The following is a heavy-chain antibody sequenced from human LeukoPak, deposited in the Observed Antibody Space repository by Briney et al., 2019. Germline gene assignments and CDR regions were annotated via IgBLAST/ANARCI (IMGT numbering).Heavy chain of an antibody. Sequence: PGGSLRLSCAASGFTFSSYAMSWVRQAPGKGLEWVSAISGSGGSTYYADSVKGRFTISRDNSKNTLYLQMNSLRAEDTAVYYCAKDADFGYSYGIYYFDYWGQGTLVTVSS. D-gene: IGHD5-18*01. CDR1: GFTFSSYA. J-gene: IGHJ4*02. CDR3: AKDADFGYSYGIYYFDY. V-gene: IGHV3-23*01. CDR2: ISGSGGST.